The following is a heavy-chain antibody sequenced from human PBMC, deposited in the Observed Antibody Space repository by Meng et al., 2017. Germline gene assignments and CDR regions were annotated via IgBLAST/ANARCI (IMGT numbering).Heavy chain of an antibody. V-gene: IGHV4-34*01. D-gene: IGHD6-13*01. CDR2: INHSGST. CDR3: ARGPLVHQYFDY. Sequence: PLTPRGPVLCTHSATLALTFSVYVGSCSGYSWHWIRQPPGRGLEWLGNINHSGSTNYNPSLKSRVTISVDTSKNQFSLKLSSVTAADTAVYDCARGPLVHQYFDYWGQGTLVTVSS. CDR1: VGSCSGYS. J-gene: IGHJ4*02.